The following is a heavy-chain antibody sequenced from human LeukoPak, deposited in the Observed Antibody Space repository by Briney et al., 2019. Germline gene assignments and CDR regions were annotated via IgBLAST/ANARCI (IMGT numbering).Heavy chain of an antibody. Sequence: GGSLRLSCAASGFTFSDYYMSWIRQAPGKGLEWVSYVSSSGSTKYYADSVKGRFTISRDNAKNSLYLQMNSLRAEDTAVYYCAKVERIAPAAYNWFDPWGQGTLVTVSS. V-gene: IGHV3-11*04. CDR3: AKVERIAPAAYNWFDP. CDR1: GFTFSDYY. CDR2: VSSSGSTK. J-gene: IGHJ5*02. D-gene: IGHD2-2*01.